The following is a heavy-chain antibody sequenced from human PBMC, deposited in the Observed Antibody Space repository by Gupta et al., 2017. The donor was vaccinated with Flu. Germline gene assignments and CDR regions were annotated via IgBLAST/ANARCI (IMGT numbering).Heavy chain of an antibody. CDR3: ATGIRFLEWLYFQH. Sequence: GRVTMTEDTSTDTAYMELSSLRSEDTAVYYCATGIRFLEWLYFQHWGQGTLVTVSS. J-gene: IGHJ1*01. V-gene: IGHV1-24*01. D-gene: IGHD3-3*01.